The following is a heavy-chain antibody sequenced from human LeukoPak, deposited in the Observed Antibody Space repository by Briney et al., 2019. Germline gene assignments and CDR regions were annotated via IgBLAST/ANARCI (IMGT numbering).Heavy chain of an antibody. V-gene: IGHV3-23*01. J-gene: IGHJ4*02. D-gene: IGHD1-26*01. Sequence: PGGSLRLSCAASGFTFSSYAMSWVRQTPGEGLEWVSAISASGDSTYYTGSVKGRFTISRDNSKNTLYLQMNGLRAEDTAVYYCTTVRETFGHRNWGQGTLVTVSS. CDR3: TTVRETFGHRN. CDR1: GFTFSSYA. CDR2: ISASGDST.